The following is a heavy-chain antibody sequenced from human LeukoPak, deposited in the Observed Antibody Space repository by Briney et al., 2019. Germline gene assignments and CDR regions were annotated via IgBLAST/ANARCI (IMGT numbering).Heavy chain of an antibody. Sequence: GGSLRLSCAASGFSFSSYAMTWARQAPVKGLKCVSVIYSGGSTYYAYSVKGRFTISRDNSKNTLYLQMDSLRAEDTAVYYCARDLGPIGDYWGQGTLVTVSS. V-gene: IGHV3-53*01. CDR2: IYSGGST. J-gene: IGHJ4*02. CDR1: GFSFSSYA. CDR3: ARDLGPIGDY. D-gene: IGHD3-10*01.